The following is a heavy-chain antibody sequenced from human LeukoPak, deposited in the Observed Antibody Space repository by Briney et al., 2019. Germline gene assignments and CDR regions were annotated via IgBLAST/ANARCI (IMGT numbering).Heavy chain of an antibody. CDR1: GFTFSSFG. D-gene: IGHD3-3*01. J-gene: IGHJ4*02. CDR3: ANWREGVRPDFES. CDR2: IVGSGGST. V-gene: IGHV3-23*01. Sequence: GGSLRLSCAASGFTFSSFGMSWVRQAPGKGLEWVSGIVGSGGSTFYADSVKGRFTISRDNSKSTMYVQMNSLRVEDTAVYYCANWREGVRPDFESWGQGTLVTVSP.